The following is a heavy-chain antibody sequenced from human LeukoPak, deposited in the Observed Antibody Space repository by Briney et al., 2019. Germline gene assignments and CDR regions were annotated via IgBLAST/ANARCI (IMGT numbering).Heavy chain of an antibody. CDR2: IYYSGST. D-gene: IGHD4/OR15-4a*01. CDR3: SSSDYVYYFDY. CDR1: GGSVDSSSYY. J-gene: IGHJ4*02. V-gene: IGHV4-39*01. Sequence: SETLSLTCTVSGGSVDSSSYYWGWIRQPPGKGLEWIGSIYYSGSTYYNPSLKSRVTISVDTSKNQFSLKLSSVTAADTAVYYCSSSDYVYYFDYWGQGTLVTVSS.